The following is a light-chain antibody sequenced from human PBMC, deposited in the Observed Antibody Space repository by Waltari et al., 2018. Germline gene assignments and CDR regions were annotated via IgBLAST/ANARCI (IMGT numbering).Light chain of an antibody. CDR2: DKN. J-gene: IGLJ2*01. CDR1: ISNIGNYY. CDR3: ATWDNSLREVV. Sequence: QSVLTQPPSVSAAPGQKVTISCSGSISNIGNYYVSWYHQLPGAAPRLLIYDKNKRPSWIPDRFSESKSGTSATLGITGLQSGDEADYYCATWDNSLREVVFGGGTKLTVL. V-gene: IGLV1-51*01.